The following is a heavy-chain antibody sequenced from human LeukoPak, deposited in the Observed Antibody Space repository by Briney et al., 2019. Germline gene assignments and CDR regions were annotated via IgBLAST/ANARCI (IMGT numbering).Heavy chain of an antibody. D-gene: IGHD6-13*01. CDR2: ISGSGSNT. CDR1: GFIFTNSA. V-gene: IGHV3-23*01. J-gene: IGHJ5*02. Sequence: PGGFLRLSCAASGFIFTNSAMSWVRQAPGKGLEWVSSISGSGSNTYYADSVKGRFTISRDTSKNTLYLQMNSLRAEDRAVYYCAKGAAGPNWFDPWGQGTLVTVSS. CDR3: AKGAAGPNWFDP.